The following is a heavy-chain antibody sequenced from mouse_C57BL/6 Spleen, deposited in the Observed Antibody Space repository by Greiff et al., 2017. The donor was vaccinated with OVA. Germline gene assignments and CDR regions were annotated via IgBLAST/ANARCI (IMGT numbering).Heavy chain of an antibody. CDR2: IDPSDSET. J-gene: IGHJ2*01. Sequence: QVQLQQPGAELVRPGSSVKLSCKASGYTFTSYWMHWVKQRPIQGLEWIGNIDPSDSETHYNQKFKDKATLTVDKSSSTAYMQLSSLTSEDSAVYYCARGTYYYGSPYYFYYWGQGTTLTVSS. V-gene: IGHV1-52*01. CDR1: GYTFTSYW. CDR3: ARGTYYYGSPYYFYY. D-gene: IGHD1-1*01.